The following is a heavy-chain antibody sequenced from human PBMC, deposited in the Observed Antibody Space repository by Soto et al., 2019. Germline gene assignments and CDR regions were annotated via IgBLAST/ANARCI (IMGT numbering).Heavy chain of an antibody. D-gene: IGHD3-22*01. J-gene: IGHJ4*02. Sequence: EVQLLESGGGLVQPGGSLRLSCAASGFTFSSYAMSWVRQAPGKGLEWVSAISGSGGSTYYADSVKGRFTISRHNSKNPLYLQMNSLRAEDTPVYYCVRTGRPAYMIVVVIIGYYFDYWGQGTLVTVSS. CDR1: GFTFSSYA. CDR3: VRTGRPAYMIVVVIIGYYFDY. V-gene: IGHV3-23*01. CDR2: ISGSGGST.